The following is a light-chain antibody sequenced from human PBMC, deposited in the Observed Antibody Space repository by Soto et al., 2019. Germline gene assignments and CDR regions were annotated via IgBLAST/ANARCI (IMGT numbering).Light chain of an antibody. CDR3: QHYNSYWS. CDR1: QSIRSW. V-gene: IGKV1-5*01. CDR2: DAS. Sequence: DIQMTQSPSILSASVGDRVTITCRASQSIRSWLAWYQQKPGKAPKLLIYDASSLESGVPSRFSGSGSGTDFTLTISSLQPDDFATYYCQHYNSYWSFGQGTKVDIK. J-gene: IGKJ1*01.